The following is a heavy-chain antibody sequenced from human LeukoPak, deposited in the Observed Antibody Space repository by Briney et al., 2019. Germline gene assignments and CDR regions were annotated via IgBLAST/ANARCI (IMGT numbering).Heavy chain of an antibody. CDR2: IHPGDGDR. CDR3: ARDLFGAWTWDY. J-gene: IGHJ4*02. V-gene: IGHV1-46*01. CDR1: GYTFTSCL. D-gene: IGHD2-21*02. Sequence: ASVKISCKTSGYTFTSCLIHWIRQAPGHGFEWVAKIHPGDGDRDYAQRFQGRVTMASDSSTTTVYMELTGLTSEDTAVYYCARDLFGAWTWDYWGQGTLITVSS.